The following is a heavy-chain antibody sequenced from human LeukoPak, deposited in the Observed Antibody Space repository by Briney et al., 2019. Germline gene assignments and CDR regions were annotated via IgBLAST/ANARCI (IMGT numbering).Heavy chain of an antibody. CDR2: ISWNSGSI. CDR1: GFTFDDYA. CDR3: AKDPYGSGNSNWFDP. D-gene: IGHD3-10*01. Sequence: GGSLRLSCAASGFTFDDYAMHWVRQAPGKGLEWVSGISWNSGSIVYADSVRGRFTISRANAKNSLYLQMNSLRAEDTALYYCAKDPYGSGNSNWFDPWGQGTLVTVSS. J-gene: IGHJ5*02. V-gene: IGHV3-9*01.